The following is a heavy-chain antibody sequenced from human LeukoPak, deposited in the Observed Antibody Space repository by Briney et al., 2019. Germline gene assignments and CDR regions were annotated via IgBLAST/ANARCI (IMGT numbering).Heavy chain of an antibody. D-gene: IGHD2-15*01. CDR1: GFTFSSFG. CDR3: AKAGYGGSSTTTYGDY. V-gene: IGHV3-30*18. J-gene: IGHJ4*02. Sequence: GRSLTLSCAASGFTFSSFGMHWVRQAPGKGLEWVAIVSHDGRSKYYADSVKGRFTISRDNSKNTLYLQMNSLRADDTAVYYCAKAGYGGSSTTTYGDYWGQGTLVAVSS. CDR2: VSHDGRSK.